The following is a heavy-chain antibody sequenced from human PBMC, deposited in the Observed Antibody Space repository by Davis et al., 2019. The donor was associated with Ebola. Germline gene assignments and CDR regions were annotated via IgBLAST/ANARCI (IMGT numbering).Heavy chain of an antibody. Sequence: MPSETLSLTCAVYGGSFTGYYWTWIRHPPGKGLEWIGEINHSGSTIYNPSLKSRVTISVDTSKKQFSLKLRSVTAADTAVYYCARRSNPSFDNWGQGTLVTVSS. CDR1: GGSFTGYY. CDR3: ARRSNPSFDN. D-gene: IGHD6-6*01. V-gene: IGHV4-34*01. CDR2: INHSGST. J-gene: IGHJ4*02.